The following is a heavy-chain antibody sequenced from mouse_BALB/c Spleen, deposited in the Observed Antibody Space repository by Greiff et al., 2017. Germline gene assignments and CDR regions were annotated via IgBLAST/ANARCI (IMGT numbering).Heavy chain of an antibody. CDR3: ARAYYYGSSPYAMDY. J-gene: IGHJ4*01. CDR1: GYSITSDYA. D-gene: IGHD1-1*01. Sequence: EVKLVESGPGLVKPSQSLSLTCTVTGYSITSDYAWNWIRQFPGNKLEWMGYISYSGSTSYNPSLKSRISITRDTSKNQFFLQLNSVTTEDTATYYCARAYYYGSSPYAMDYWGQGTSVTVSS. V-gene: IGHV3-2*02. CDR2: ISYSGST.